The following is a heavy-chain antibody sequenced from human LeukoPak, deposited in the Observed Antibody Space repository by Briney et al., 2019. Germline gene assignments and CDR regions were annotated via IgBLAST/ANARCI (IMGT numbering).Heavy chain of an antibody. CDR2: ISGSGGST. Sequence: GGSLRLSCSASGFTFSSYAMSWVRQAPGKGLEWVSAISGSGGSTSYADCVEGRFTISRHNSKNTLYLQLNSLRAEDTAVYYCAKQAEAYDSSEYWGQGTLVTVSS. D-gene: IGHD3-22*01. J-gene: IGHJ4*02. CDR1: GFTFSSYA. V-gene: IGHV3-23*01. CDR3: AKQAEAYDSSEY.